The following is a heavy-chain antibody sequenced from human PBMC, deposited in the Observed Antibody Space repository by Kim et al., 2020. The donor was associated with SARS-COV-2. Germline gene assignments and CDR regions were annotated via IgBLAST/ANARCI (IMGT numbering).Heavy chain of an antibody. V-gene: IGHV3-30-3*01. CDR2: ISYDGSNK. J-gene: IGHJ6*02. Sequence: GGSLRLSCAASGFTFSSYAMHWVLQAPGKGLEWVAVISYDGSNKYYADSVKGRFTISRDNSKNTLYLQMNSLRAEDTAVYYCARYDSSGWYGDYYGMDVWGQGTTVTVSS. D-gene: IGHD6-19*01. CDR3: ARYDSSGWYGDYYGMDV. CDR1: GFTFSSYA.